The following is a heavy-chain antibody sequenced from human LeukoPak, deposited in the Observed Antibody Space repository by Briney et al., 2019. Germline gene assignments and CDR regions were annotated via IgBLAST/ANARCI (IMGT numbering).Heavy chain of an antibody. CDR2: TYYSGST. CDR3: ARPYYYGSRIDP. Sequence: PSQTLSLTCTVSGGSISSGDYYWSWIRQPPGKGLEWVAYTYYSGSTYYNPSLKSRVVISVDTSKHQFSLKLSSVTAADTAVYYCARPYYYGSRIDPWGQGILVTVSS. J-gene: IGHJ5*02. D-gene: IGHD3-22*01. CDR1: GGSISSGDYY. V-gene: IGHV4-30-4*01.